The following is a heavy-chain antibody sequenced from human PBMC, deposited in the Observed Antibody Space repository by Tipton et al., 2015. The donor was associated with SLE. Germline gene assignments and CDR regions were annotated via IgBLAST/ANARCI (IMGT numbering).Heavy chain of an antibody. D-gene: IGHD2-15*01. CDR3: AREIGDCSGGICSNWFDP. J-gene: IGHJ5*02. V-gene: IGHV4-31*03. CDR2: IYYSGST. CDR1: SDSSSSGEYS. Sequence: TLSLTCTVSSDSSSSGEYSWGWIRQHPGKGLEWIGSIYYSGSTYYNPSLKSRVSISVDTSKNQFFLNLSSVTAADTAVYYCAREIGDCSGGICSNWFDPWGQGTLVTVSS.